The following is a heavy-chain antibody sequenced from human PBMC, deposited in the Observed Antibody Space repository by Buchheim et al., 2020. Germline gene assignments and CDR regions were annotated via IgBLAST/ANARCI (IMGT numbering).Heavy chain of an antibody. D-gene: IGHD3-22*01. CDR3: AKGPYDSSGYYFDY. V-gene: IGHV3-23*01. CDR1: GFTFSSYA. CDR2: ISGSGGRT. J-gene: IGHJ4*02. Sequence: EVHLLESGGGLVQPGGSLRLSCAASGFTFSSYAMSWVRQAPGKGLEWVSDISGSGGRTYYADSVTGRFTISRDNSKNTLFLQMNSLRAEDTAVYYCAKGPYDSSGYYFDYWGQGTL.